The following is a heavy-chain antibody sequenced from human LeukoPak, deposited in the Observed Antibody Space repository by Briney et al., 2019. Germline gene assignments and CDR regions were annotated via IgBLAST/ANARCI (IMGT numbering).Heavy chain of an antibody. CDR2: TYYRSKWYN. V-gene: IGHV6-1*01. D-gene: IGHD6-19*01. J-gene: IGHJ5*02. Sequence: SQTLSLTCAISGDSVSSNSAAWNWIRQSPSRGLEWLGRTYYRSKWYNDYAVSVKSRITINPDTSKNQFSLQLNSVTPEDTAVYYRAREISSGWYLTKNWFDPWGQGTLVTVSS. CDR3: AREISSGWYLTKNWFDP. CDR1: GDSVSSNSAA.